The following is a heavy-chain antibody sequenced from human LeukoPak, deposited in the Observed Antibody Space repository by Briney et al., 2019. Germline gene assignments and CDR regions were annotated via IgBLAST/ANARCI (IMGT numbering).Heavy chain of an antibody. CDR2: IRSDSSTK. Sequence: GGSLRLSCAGSGFSISNYGMNRVRQAPGKGLEWLSYIRSDSSTKYYADSVEGRFTISRDNAQSSLYLQMNSLRDEDSGVYFCARDYSRWHGDFDVWGQGTMVTVPS. CDR3: ARDYSRWHGDFDV. J-gene: IGHJ3*01. D-gene: IGHD6-13*01. CDR1: GFSISNYG. V-gene: IGHV3-48*02.